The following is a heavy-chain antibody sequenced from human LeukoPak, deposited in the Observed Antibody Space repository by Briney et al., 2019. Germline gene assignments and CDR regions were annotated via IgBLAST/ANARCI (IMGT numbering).Heavy chain of an antibody. J-gene: IGHJ3*01. Sequence: SETLSLTCAVYGGTFSDYYWSWIRQPPGKGLEYIGEISHSGSTNYNPSLKSRVTISVDTSKKQFSLKLSSVTVADTAVYYCARDGRSCSGGSCYLLWGQGTMVTVST. CDR3: ARDGRSCSGGSCYLL. D-gene: IGHD2-15*01. V-gene: IGHV4-34*01. CDR1: GGTFSDYY. CDR2: ISHSGST.